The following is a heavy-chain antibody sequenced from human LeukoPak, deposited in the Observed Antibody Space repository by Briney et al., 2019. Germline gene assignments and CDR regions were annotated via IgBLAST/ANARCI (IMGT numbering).Heavy chain of an antibody. CDR1: GFTFSSYA. J-gene: IGHJ4*02. CDR3: AKDQYSSGWHHFDY. Sequence: GGSLRLSCAAPGFTFSSYAMSWVRQAPGKGLEWVSGISWNSGSIGYADSVKGRFTISRDNAKNLLYLHMNSLRAEDTGLYYCAKDQYSSGWHHFDYWGQGILVTVSS. CDR2: ISWNSGSI. V-gene: IGHV3-9*01. D-gene: IGHD6-19*01.